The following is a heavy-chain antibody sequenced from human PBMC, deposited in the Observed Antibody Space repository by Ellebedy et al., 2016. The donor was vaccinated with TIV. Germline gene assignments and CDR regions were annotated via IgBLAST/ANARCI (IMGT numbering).Heavy chain of an antibody. CDR1: GYTFTSYG. V-gene: IGHV1-8*02. J-gene: IGHJ3*02. CDR2: MNPNSGNT. Sequence: ASVKVSXXASGYTFTSYGISWVRQAPGQGLEWMGWMNPNSGNTGYAQKFQGRVTMTRNTSISTAYMELSSLRSEDTAVYYCARKADILTGYYYVDAFDIWGQGTMVTVSS. D-gene: IGHD3-9*01. CDR3: ARKADILTGYYYVDAFDI.